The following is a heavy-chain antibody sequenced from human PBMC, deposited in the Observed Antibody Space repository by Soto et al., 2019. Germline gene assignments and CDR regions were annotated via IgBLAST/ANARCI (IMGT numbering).Heavy chain of an antibody. Sequence: SETLSLTCAVYGGSFSGYYWSWIRQPPGKGLEWIGEINHSGSTNYNPSLKSRVTISVDTSKNQFSLKLSSVTAADTAVYYCARLTTVRGVMGPRFDYWGQGTLVTVSS. CDR3: ARLTTVRGVMGPRFDY. CDR1: GGSFSGYY. D-gene: IGHD3-10*01. J-gene: IGHJ4*02. CDR2: INHSGST. V-gene: IGHV4-34*01.